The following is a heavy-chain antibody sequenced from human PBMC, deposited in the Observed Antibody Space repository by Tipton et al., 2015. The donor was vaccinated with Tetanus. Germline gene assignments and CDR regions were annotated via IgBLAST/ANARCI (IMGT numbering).Heavy chain of an antibody. CDR1: GYIFNNYW. CDR2: IYPGDSDT. V-gene: IGHV5-51*01. CDR3: ARAHCTDGVCNFDF. D-gene: IGHD2-8*01. Sequence: EVQLVQSGGEVKKPGEPLKISCKGSGYIFNNYWIGWVRQKPGKGLEWMGIIYPGDSDTRYSPPFQGQVTISVDKSINTAYLQWSSLKASDTSMFYCARAHCTDGVCNFDFWGQGALVTVAS. J-gene: IGHJ4*02.